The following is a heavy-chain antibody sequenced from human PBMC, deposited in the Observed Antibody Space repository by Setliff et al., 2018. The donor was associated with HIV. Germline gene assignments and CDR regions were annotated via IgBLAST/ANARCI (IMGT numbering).Heavy chain of an antibody. J-gene: IGHJ5*02. V-gene: IGHV4-59*08. CDR1: DGPINNYW. D-gene: IGHD3-10*01. Sequence: SELSLTCTVSDGPINNYWWNWIRQSPGKGLEWIGFGHHSGTFSYNPSLKSRATISLETSKMQFSLKLNSVSAADTAVYYCARQPYDSRSFGWFDPWGQGTLVTVSS. CDR3: ARQPYDSRSFGWFDP. CDR2: GHHSGTF.